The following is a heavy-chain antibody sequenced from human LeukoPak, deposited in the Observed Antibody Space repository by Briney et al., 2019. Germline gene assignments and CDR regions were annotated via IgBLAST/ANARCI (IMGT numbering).Heavy chain of an antibody. CDR1: GFTFSSYG. V-gene: IGHV3-48*01. CDR3: ARDTAYAFDI. J-gene: IGHJ3*02. D-gene: IGHD5-18*01. CDR2: ISSNTI. Sequence: GGSLRLSCAASGFTFSSYGMSWVRQAPGKGLEWVSYISSNTIYYADSVKGRFTISRDNAKNSLYLQMNSLRAEDTAVYYCARDTAYAFDIWGQGTMVTVSS.